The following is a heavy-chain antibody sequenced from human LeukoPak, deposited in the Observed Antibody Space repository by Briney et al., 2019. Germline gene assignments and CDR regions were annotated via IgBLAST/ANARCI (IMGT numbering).Heavy chain of an antibody. J-gene: IGHJ6*02. Sequence: GASVKVSCKASGYTFTGYYMHWVRQAPGQGLEWMGWINPNSGGTNYAQKFQGRVTMTRDTSISTAYMELSRLRSDDTAVYYCARDGLERRSFCYYGMDVWGQGTTVTVSS. D-gene: IGHD1-1*01. V-gene: IGHV1-2*02. CDR2: INPNSGGT. CDR3: ARDGLERRSFCYYGMDV. CDR1: GYTFTGYY.